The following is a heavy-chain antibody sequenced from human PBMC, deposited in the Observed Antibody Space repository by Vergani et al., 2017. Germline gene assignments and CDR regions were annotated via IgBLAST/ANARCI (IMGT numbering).Heavy chain of an antibody. J-gene: IGHJ6*03. CDR1: GFTFSSYS. CDR2: ISSSSSTI. V-gene: IGHV3-48*01. D-gene: IGHD2-15*01. Sequence: EVQLVESGVGLVQPGGSLRLSCAASGFTFSSYSMNWVRQAPGKGLEWVSYISSSSSTIYYADSVKGGFTISRDNAKNALYLQMNSLRAEDTAVYYCAKGVVAAPYYYYMDVWGKGTTVTVSS. CDR3: AKGVVAAPYYYYMDV.